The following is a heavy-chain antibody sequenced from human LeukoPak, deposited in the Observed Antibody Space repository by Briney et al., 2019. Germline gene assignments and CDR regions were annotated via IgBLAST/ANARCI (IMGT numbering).Heavy chain of an antibody. CDR2: IYTSGST. CDR1: GGSISSGSYY. V-gene: IGHV4-61*02. Sequence: KTSETLSLTCTVSGGSISSGSYYWSWIRQPAGKGLEWIGRIYTSGSTNYNPSLKSRVTISVDTSKNQFSLKLSSVTAADTAVYYCAREFSGSGLDWGQGTLVTVSS. CDR3: AREFSGSGLD. J-gene: IGHJ4*02. D-gene: IGHD6-19*01.